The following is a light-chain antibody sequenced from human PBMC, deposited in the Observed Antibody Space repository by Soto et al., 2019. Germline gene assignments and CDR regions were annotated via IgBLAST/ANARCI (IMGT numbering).Light chain of an antibody. Sequence: TLSAATLSAYPWRGVTLSCMCSQSVSSNLAWYQQKPGQAPRLLIYGASTRATGIPARFIGNGSGTEFTLTASSLQPEDFAVYYCQQYNNWPFTFAPGTKLDI. J-gene: IGKJ3*01. CDR1: QSVSSN. V-gene: IGKV3D-15*01. CDR3: QQYNNWPFT. CDR2: GAS.